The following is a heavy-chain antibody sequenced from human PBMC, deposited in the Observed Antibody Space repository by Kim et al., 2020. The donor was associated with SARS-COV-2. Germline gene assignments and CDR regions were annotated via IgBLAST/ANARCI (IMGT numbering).Heavy chain of an antibody. D-gene: IGHD5-18*01. CDR1: GGTFSSYA. J-gene: IGHJ4*02. V-gene: IGHV1-69*06. CDR3: ARDRGYSYGYWRMDY. CDR2: IIPIFGTA. Sequence: SVKVSCKASGGTFSSYAISWVRQAPGQGLEWMGGIIPIFGTANYAQKFQGRVTITADKSTSTAYMELSSLRSEDTAVYYCARDRGYSYGYWRMDYWGQGTLVTVSS.